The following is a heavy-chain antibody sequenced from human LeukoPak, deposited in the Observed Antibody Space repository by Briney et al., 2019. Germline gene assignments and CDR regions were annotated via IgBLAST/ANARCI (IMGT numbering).Heavy chain of an antibody. CDR1: GFTFSSYA. J-gene: IGHJ4*02. Sequence: PGGSLRLSCAASGFTFSSYAMSWVRQAPWKGLDWVSAISSGGDATYYADSVKGRFTVSRDNAKNTLYLQMNSLRAEDTAVYYCARELASGDWGQGTLVTVSS. V-gene: IGHV3-23*01. CDR2: ISSGGDAT. CDR3: ARELASGD. D-gene: IGHD6-13*01.